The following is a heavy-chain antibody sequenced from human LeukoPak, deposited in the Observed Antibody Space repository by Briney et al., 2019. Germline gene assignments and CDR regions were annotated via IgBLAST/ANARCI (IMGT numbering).Heavy chain of an antibody. CDR3: ARDLSPVVRASPMGY. V-gene: IGHV3-30*03. CDR2: ITYDGYYK. J-gene: IGHJ4*02. Sequence: GPSLRLSCAASGFTFTSYGMHWVRQAQGKGLEWVALITYDGYYKYYSDSVKGRFTISSDTSKNTLYLQMNSLRAEDTAVYYCARDLSPVVRASPMGYWGQGTPVTVSS. D-gene: IGHD3-10*01. CDR1: GFTFTSYG.